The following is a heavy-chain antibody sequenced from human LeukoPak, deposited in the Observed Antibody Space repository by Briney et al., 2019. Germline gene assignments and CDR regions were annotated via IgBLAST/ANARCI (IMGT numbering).Heavy chain of an antibody. Sequence: GGSLRLSCAASGFTFSSYAMNWVRQAPGKGLEWVSSISSSSSYIYYADSVKGRFTISRDNAKNSLYLQMNSLRAEDTAVYYCARVAGHYYGSGPSEGWFDPWGQGTLVTVSS. CDR1: GFTFSSYA. CDR2: ISSSSSYI. D-gene: IGHD3-10*01. V-gene: IGHV3-21*04. J-gene: IGHJ5*02. CDR3: ARVAGHYYGSGPSEGWFDP.